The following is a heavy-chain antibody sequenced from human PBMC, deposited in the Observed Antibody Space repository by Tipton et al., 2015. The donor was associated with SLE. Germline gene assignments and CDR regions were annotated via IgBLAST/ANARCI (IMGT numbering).Heavy chain of an antibody. V-gene: IGHV4-59*01. CDR2: IFHSGST. CDR1: GGSISTYY. J-gene: IGHJ4*02. CDR3: TSGNYDYNFVH. D-gene: IGHD5-12*01. Sequence: TLSLTCTVSGGSISTYYWSWIRQSPGTGLEWIGNIFHSGSTKYNPSLKSRVTISVDTSKNQFSMRLSSVTAADTAVYYCTSGNYDYNFVHWGQGILVAVSS.